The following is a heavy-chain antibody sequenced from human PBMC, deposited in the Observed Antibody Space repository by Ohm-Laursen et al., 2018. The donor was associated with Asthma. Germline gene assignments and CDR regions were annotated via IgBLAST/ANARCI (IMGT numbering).Heavy chain of an antibody. Sequence: SLRLSCTASGFTFSSYAMHWVRQAPGKGLEWVAVISYDGSNKYYADSVKGRFTISRDNSKNTLYLQMNSLRAEDTAVYYCARDLEQLLATAGYWGQGTLVTVSS. J-gene: IGHJ4*02. V-gene: IGHV3-30-3*01. CDR3: ARDLEQLLATAGY. CDR2: ISYDGSNK. CDR1: GFTFSSYA. D-gene: IGHD6-19*01.